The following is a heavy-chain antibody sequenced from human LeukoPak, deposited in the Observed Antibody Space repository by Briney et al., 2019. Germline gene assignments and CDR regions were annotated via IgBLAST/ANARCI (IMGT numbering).Heavy chain of an antibody. CDR1: GFTFDDYT. V-gene: IGHV3-43*01. CDR3: AKDQVGATGYFDY. CDR2: ISWDGGST. J-gene: IGHJ4*02. Sequence: GGSLRLSCAASGFTFDDYTMHWVRQAPGKGLEWVSLISWDGGSTYYADSVKGRFTISRDNSKNTLYLQMNSLRAEDTAVYYCAKDQVGATGYFDYWGQGTLVTVSS. D-gene: IGHD1-26*01.